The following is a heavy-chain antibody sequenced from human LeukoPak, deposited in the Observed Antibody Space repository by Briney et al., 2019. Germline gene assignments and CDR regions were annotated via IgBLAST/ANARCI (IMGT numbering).Heavy chain of an antibody. CDR2: ISYDGSNK. CDR1: GFTFSSYG. CDR3: AKEMALRYSSSSPFDY. D-gene: IGHD6-13*01. Sequence: GGSLRLSCAASGFTFSSYGMHWVRQAPGKGLEWVAVISYDGSNKYYADSVKGRFTISRDNSKNTLYLQMNSLRAEDTAVYYCAKEMALRYSSSSPFDYWGQGTLVTVSS. V-gene: IGHV3-30*18. J-gene: IGHJ4*02.